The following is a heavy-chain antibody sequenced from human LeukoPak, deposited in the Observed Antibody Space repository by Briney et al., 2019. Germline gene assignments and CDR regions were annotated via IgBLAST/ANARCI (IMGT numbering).Heavy chain of an antibody. J-gene: IGHJ4*02. Sequence: SQTLSLTCAVSGGSISSGGYSWGWIRQPPGKGLEWIGSISYSGSTYYNPSLKSRVTISVDTSKNQFSLKLSSVTAADTAVYYCARRSVYYDSRGYWGQGTLVTVSS. CDR2: ISYSGST. CDR1: GGSISSGGYS. D-gene: IGHD3-22*01. CDR3: ARRSVYYDSRGY. V-gene: IGHV4-30-2*03.